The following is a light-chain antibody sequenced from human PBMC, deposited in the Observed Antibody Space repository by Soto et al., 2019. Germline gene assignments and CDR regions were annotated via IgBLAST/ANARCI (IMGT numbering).Light chain of an antibody. Sequence: QSVLTQPASVSGSPGQSITISCTGTSSDVGGYNYVSWYQQHPGKAPKLMIYEVSNRPSGVSNRFSGSKSGNTASLTISGLQAEDEAGYYCSSYTSSSTRVFGGGTHLTVL. CDR2: EVS. J-gene: IGLJ3*02. V-gene: IGLV2-14*01. CDR1: SSDVGGYNY. CDR3: SSYTSSSTRV.